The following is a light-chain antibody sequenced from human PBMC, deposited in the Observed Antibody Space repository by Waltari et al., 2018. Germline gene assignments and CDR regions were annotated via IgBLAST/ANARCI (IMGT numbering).Light chain of an antibody. CDR3: QESYATPRT. CDR2: GAS. V-gene: IGKV1-39*01. CDR1: QDIKRY. Sequence: IQMTQSPSSPSASVGDRVTITCRASQDIKRYLNWYKQKPGEAPKVLIYGASALQSGVPSRFSGSGSGTDFTLTIRSLQPEDFATYYCQESYATPRTFGQGTKVEVK. J-gene: IGKJ1*01.